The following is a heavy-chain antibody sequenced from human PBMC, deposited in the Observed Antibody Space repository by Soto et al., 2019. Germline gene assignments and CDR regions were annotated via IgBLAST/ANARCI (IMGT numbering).Heavy chain of an antibody. D-gene: IGHD3-3*01. CDR2: IWYDGSNK. CDR3: ARDLADYDFWSGYYTEYYYYYYGMDV. CDR1: GFTFSSYG. V-gene: IGHV3-33*01. J-gene: IGHJ6*02. Sequence: GGSLRLSCAASGFTFSSYGMHWVRQAPGKGLEWVAVIWYDGSNKYYADSVKGRFTISRDNSKNTLYLQMNSLRAEDTAVYYCARDLADYDFWSGYYTEYYYYYYGMDVWGQGTTVTVSS.